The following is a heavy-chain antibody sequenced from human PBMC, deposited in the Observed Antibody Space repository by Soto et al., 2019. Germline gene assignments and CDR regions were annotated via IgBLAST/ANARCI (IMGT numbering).Heavy chain of an antibody. Sequence: ASVKVSWKAAGYAFTSYGISWVRQAPGQGLEWMGWISAYNGNTNYAQKLQGRVTMTTDTSTSTAYMELRSLRSDDTAVYYCARDLLDIGYFDYWGQGTLVTVSS. CDR3: ARDLLDIGYFDY. V-gene: IGHV1-18*01. CDR1: GYAFTSYG. D-gene: IGHD3-9*01. J-gene: IGHJ4*02. CDR2: ISAYNGNT.